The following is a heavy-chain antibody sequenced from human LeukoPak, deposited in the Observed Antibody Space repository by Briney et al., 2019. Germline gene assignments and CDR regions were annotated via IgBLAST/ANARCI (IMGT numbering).Heavy chain of an antibody. V-gene: IGHV1-18*01. J-gene: IGHJ6*02. Sequence: GASVKVSCKASGYTFTSYGISWVRQAPGQGLEWMGWISAYNGNTNYAQKLQGRVTMTTDTSTSTAYMELRSLRSDDTAVYYCARDYGGNSPYGMDVWGQGTTVTVSS. CDR2: ISAYNGNT. D-gene: IGHD4-23*01. CDR1: GYTFTSYG. CDR3: ARDYGGNSPYGMDV.